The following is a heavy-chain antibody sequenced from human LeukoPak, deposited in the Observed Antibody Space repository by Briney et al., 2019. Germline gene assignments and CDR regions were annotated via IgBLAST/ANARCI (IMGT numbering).Heavy chain of an antibody. CDR3: ARVPSRRIAAKGLRFDY. CDR2: MNPNSGNT. D-gene: IGHD6-13*01. J-gene: IGHJ4*02. CDR1: GYTFTSYD. V-gene: IGHV1-8*03. Sequence: ASVKVSCKASGYTFTSYDINWVRQATGQGLEWMGWMNPNSGNTGYAQKFQGRVTITRNTSISTAYMELSSLRSEDTAVYYCARVPSRRIAAKGLRFDYWGQGTLVTVSS.